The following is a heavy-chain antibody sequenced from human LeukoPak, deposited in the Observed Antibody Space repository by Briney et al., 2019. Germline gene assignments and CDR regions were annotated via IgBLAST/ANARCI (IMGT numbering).Heavy chain of an antibody. V-gene: IGHV1-8*01. CDR2: MNPNSGNT. CDR1: GYTFTSYD. Sequence: ASVKVSCKASGYTFTSYDINWVRQATGQGLEWMGWMNPNSGNTGYAQKFQGRVTMTRNTSISTAYMELSSLRSEDTAVYYCARTPTKYCSSTSWYTPYFDYWGQGTLVTVSS. J-gene: IGHJ4*02. D-gene: IGHD2-2*02. CDR3: ARTPTKYCSSTSWYTPYFDY.